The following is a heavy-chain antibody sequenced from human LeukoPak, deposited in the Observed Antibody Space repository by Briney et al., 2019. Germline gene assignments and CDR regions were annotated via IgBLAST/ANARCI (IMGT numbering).Heavy chain of an antibody. V-gene: IGHV3-30*04. Sequence: GGSLRLSCAASGFTFSSYAMHWVRQAPGKGLEWVAVISYDGSNKYYADSVKGRFTISRDNSMNTLYLQVNSLRAEDTAVYYCARDGYSLKPFDYWGQGTLVTVSS. CDR2: ISYDGSNK. CDR1: GFTFSSYA. CDR3: ARDGYSLKPFDY. D-gene: IGHD6-13*01. J-gene: IGHJ4*02.